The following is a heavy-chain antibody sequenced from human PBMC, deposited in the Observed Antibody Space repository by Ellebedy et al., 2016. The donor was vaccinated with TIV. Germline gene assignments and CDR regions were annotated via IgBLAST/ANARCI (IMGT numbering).Heavy chain of an antibody. CDR1: GFTFSSYW. V-gene: IGHV3-7*01. Sequence: GGSLRLXXAASGFTFSSYWMSWVRKAPGKGLEWVANIKQGGSEKYYVDSVKGRFTISRDDAKKSLYLQMNSLRADDTAVYYCARDLYGDFWFDYWGQGILVTVSS. CDR3: ARDLYGDFWFDY. D-gene: IGHD4-17*01. J-gene: IGHJ4*02. CDR2: IKQGGSEK.